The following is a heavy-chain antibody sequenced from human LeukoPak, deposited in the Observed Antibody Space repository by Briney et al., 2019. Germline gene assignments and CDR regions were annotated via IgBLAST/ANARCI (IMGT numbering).Heavy chain of an antibody. Sequence: SETLSLTCAVYGGSFSGYYWSWLRQPPGKGLEWIGEINHSGSTNYNPSLKSRVTISVDTSKNQFSLKLSSVTAADTAVYYCARRDSSGLYYFDYWGQGTLVTVSS. CDR3: ARRDSSGLYYFDY. J-gene: IGHJ4*02. CDR1: GGSFSGYY. D-gene: IGHD3-22*01. CDR2: INHSGST. V-gene: IGHV4-34*01.